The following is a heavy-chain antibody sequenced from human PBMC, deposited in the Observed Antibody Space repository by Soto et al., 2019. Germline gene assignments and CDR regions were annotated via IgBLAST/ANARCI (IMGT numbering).Heavy chain of an antibody. CDR1: GSPISSYY. Sequence: NPSETLSLTCNVSGSPISSYYWGWFRQPPVQGLEWVGYIYYAGTTSYNPSLRSRVAISVDASKSQFSLDLRSVTAADTAVYYCARIGGRYQAFDYWGHGALVTVS. CDR2: IYYAGTT. CDR3: ARIGGRYQAFDY. J-gene: IGHJ4*01. V-gene: IGHV4-59*08. D-gene: IGHD2-15*01.